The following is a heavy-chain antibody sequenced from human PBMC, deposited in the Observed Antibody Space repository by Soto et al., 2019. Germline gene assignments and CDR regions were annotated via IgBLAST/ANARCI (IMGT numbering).Heavy chain of an antibody. CDR1: GFTFSSYG. CDR2: ISSDGSTT. D-gene: IGHD6-19*01. V-gene: IGHV3-30*18. J-gene: IGHJ4*01. CDR3: AKEVAVAGDFDY. Sequence: GGSLRLSCVASGFTFSSYGIHWVRQAPGKGLEWVAVISSDGSTTYYADSVKGRFTIPRDNSKNTLYLQMDSLRPEDTAVYYCAKEVAVAGDFDYWGHGTLVTVS.